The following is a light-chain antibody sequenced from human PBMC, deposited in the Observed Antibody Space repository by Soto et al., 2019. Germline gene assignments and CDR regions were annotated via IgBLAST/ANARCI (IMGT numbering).Light chain of an antibody. CDR1: SSNIGINY. CDR3: AAWDDSLSGVV. J-gene: IGLJ2*01. V-gene: IGLV1-47*02. CDR2: SNN. Sequence: QSVLTQPPSASGTPGQRVTISCSGSSSNIGINYVYWYQQLPGTAPKLHIYSNNQRPSGVPDRFSGSKSGTSASLAISGLRSEDEADYYCAAWDDSLSGVVFGGGTKLTVL.